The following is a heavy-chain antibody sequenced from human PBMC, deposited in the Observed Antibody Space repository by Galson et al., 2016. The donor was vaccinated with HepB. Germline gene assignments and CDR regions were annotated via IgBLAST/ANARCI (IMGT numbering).Heavy chain of an antibody. V-gene: IGHV3-7*01. CDR1: GFSFSSYW. D-gene: IGHD3-3*01. J-gene: IGHJ4*02. CDR2: IKEDGSVK. Sequence: SLRLSCAASGFSFSSYWISWVRQAPGKGLEWVANIKEDGSVKYYADSVEGRFTISRDNAKNSLFLQMDSLRAEDAAVYYCTRVKSYDVSDYWGQGTQVTVSS. CDR3: TRVKSYDVSDY.